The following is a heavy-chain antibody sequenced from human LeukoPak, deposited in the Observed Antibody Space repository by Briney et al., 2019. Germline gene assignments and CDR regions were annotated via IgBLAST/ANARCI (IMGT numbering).Heavy chain of an antibody. CDR3: AKAPVTTCRGSYFYPFYY. CDR1: GFTLSSYA. J-gene: IGHJ4*02. Sequence: GGSLRLSCAASGFTLSSYAMSWVRQAPGKGLEWVSAISDSGNTYHADSVKGRFTISRDSSKNTLFLQMNRLRPEDAAVYYCAKAPVTTCRGSYFYPFYYWGQGTLVTVSS. V-gene: IGHV3-23*01. D-gene: IGHD2-15*01. CDR2: ISDSGNT.